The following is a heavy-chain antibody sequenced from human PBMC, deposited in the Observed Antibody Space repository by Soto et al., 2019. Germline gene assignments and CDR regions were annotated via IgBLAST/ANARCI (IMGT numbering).Heavy chain of an antibody. V-gene: IGHV1-46*01. CDR3: ARLNYGGSSAWFDL. D-gene: IGHD2-15*01. CDR1: GYTFSSHY. J-gene: IGHJ5*02. Sequence: QVQLVQSGAEVKKPGASVTVSCKTSGYTFSSHYIHWVRQAPGQGLEWMGLINPSGGSTDYAQKFQGRLTMTRGTSTSTVSMELSSLTSEDTAVYYCARLNYGGSSAWFDLWGQGTLVTVSS. CDR2: INPSGGST.